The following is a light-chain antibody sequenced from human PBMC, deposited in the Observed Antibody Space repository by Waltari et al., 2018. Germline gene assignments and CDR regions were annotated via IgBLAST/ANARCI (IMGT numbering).Light chain of an antibody. CDR3: QQRSNWPPWT. CDR2: DAS. V-gene: IGKV3-11*01. CDR1: QSVSSY. Sequence: EIVLTQSPATLSLSPGERATLSCGASQSVSSYLAWYQQKPGQAPRLLIYDASNRATGIPARFSGSGSGTDFTLTISSLGPEDFAVYYCQQRSNWPPWTFGQGTKVEIK. J-gene: IGKJ1*01.